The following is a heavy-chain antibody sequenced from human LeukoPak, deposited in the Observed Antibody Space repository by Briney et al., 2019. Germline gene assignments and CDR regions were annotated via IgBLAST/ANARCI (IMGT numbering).Heavy chain of an antibody. J-gene: IGHJ5*02. V-gene: IGHV3-48*04. Sequence: GGSLRLSCAASGFTFSTYTMNWVRQAPGKGLEWVSYISRTGSTIYYADSVKGRFTISRDNAKNSLYLQMNSLRAEDTAVYYCARDKGDYSYNWFDPWGQGTLVTVSS. CDR2: ISRTGSTI. CDR1: GFTFSTYT. CDR3: ARDKGDYSYNWFDP. D-gene: IGHD4-11*01.